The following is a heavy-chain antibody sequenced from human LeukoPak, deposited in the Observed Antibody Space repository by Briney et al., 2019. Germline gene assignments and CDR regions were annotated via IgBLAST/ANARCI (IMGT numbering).Heavy chain of an antibody. D-gene: IGHD4-17*01. V-gene: IGHV3-15*01. J-gene: IGHJ4*02. CDR2: IKMIIVGETT. Sequence: GGSLRLTCAAYGFTFGNTWMNWDRQAQGKGLEWVGRIKMIIVGETTDYAAPVKGTFTVSRDHSINTLYLQMCSLKTQDTAVYYCAAQGGSGDLRYWGQGTRSPSPQ. CDR1: GFTFGNTW. CDR3: AAQGGSGDLRY.